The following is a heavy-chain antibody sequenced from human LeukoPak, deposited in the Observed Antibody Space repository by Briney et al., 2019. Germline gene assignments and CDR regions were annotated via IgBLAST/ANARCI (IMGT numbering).Heavy chain of an antibody. Sequence: GGSLRLSCAASGFTFSSYSMTWVRKAPGKVLECVSAISDIGGSTYYADSVKGRFTISRDNSKNTLYLQMNSLRAEDTAVYYCAKVTSGYDIDYWGQGTLVTVSS. CDR2: ISDIGGST. CDR3: AKVTSGYDIDY. V-gene: IGHV3-23*01. D-gene: IGHD3-22*01. CDR1: GFTFSSYS. J-gene: IGHJ4*02.